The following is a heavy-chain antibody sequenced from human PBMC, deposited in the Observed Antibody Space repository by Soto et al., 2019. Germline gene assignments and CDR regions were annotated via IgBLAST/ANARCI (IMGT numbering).Heavy chain of an antibody. V-gene: IGHV4-59*08. CDR1: GGSISSYY. D-gene: IGHD2-21*02. Sequence: XXTLSLPFTVSGGSISSYYWSWIPQPPGKGLEWIGYIYYTGTTTYHPSLKSRVTISIDTSRNQFSLKLNSVTAADTAVYYCARLGGYYQAFDQWGQGSLVTVSS. CDR3: ARLGGYYQAFDQ. CDR2: IYYTGTT. J-gene: IGHJ4*02.